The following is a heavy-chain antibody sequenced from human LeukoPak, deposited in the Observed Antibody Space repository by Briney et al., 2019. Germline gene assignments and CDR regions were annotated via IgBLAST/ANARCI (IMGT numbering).Heavy chain of an antibody. Sequence: PSETLSLTCTVSGGSISSYYWSWIRQPPGKGLEWIGYIYYSGSTNYNPSLKSRVTISVDTSKNQFSLKLSSVTAADTAVYYCARVSRKGDTPRGYFDYWGQGTLVTVSS. CDR3: ARVSRKGDTPRGYFDY. D-gene: IGHD1-26*01. J-gene: IGHJ4*02. CDR2: IYYSGST. V-gene: IGHV4-59*01. CDR1: GGSISSYY.